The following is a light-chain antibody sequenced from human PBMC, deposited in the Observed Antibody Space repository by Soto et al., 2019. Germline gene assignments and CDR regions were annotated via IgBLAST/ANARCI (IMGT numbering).Light chain of an antibody. J-gene: IGLJ2*01. CDR1: SSNIGSNT. CDR2: SDN. CDR3: AAWDDSLNGPE. Sequence: QSVLTQPPSASGTPGQRVTISCSGSSSNIGSNTVNWYQQLPGTAPKLLIYSDNQRHSGDPDRFSGYKSCTSASLASSGLQSEDEDDYYCAAWDDSLNGPEFGGGTQLTVL. V-gene: IGLV1-44*01.